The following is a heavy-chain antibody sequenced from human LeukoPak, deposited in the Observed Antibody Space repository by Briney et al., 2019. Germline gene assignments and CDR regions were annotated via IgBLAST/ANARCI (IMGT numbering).Heavy chain of an antibody. Sequence: ASVKVSCKASGYTFTSYYMHWVRQAPGQGLEWMGIINPSGGSTSYAQKFQGRVTITADESTSTAYIELSSLRSEDTAVYYCARGVNIAAAGTGLFDYWGQGTLVTVSS. D-gene: IGHD6-13*01. CDR3: ARGVNIAAAGTGLFDY. V-gene: IGHV1-46*01. CDR1: GYTFTSYY. J-gene: IGHJ4*02. CDR2: INPSGGST.